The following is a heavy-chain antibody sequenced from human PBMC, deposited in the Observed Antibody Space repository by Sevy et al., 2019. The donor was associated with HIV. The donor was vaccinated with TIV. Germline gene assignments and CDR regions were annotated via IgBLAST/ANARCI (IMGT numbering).Heavy chain of an antibody. J-gene: IGHJ4*02. CDR2: ISSNSKYL. CDR1: GFHFNYHD. V-gene: IGHV3-21*06. Sequence: GGSLRLSCATSGFHFNYHDMHWVRQAPGKGLEWVSSISSNSKYLYYADSVKGRLTVSRENARGSSFLQLSDLRAGDTAVDYCARETGAAYYSDTSGFDSWGQGTLVTVSS. CDR3: ARETGAAYYSDTSGFDS. D-gene: IGHD3-22*01.